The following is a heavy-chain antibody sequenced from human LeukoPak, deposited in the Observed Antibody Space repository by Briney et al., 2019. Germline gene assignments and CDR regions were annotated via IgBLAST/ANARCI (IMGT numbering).Heavy chain of an antibody. V-gene: IGHV3-23*01. D-gene: IGHD6-19*01. CDR1: GFTFSNYA. Sequence: GGSPRLSCAASGFTFSNYAMSWVRQAPGKGLEWVSAISGSGGSTYSADSVKGRFTISRDNSKNTLYLQMNSLRAEDTAVYYCAKDLYSSGWYYFDYWGQGTLVTVSS. CDR3: AKDLYSSGWYYFDY. CDR2: ISGSGGST. J-gene: IGHJ4*02.